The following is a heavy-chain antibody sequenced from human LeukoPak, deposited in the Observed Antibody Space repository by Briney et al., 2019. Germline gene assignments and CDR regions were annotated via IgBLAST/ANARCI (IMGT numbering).Heavy chain of an antibody. CDR3: ARDLGGGWTTFDF. D-gene: IGHD3-16*01. Sequence: GGSLRLSCAASGFTFSDYYMTWIRQAPGKGLEWLSYISSRGTAVYYAYSVRGRFTVSRDNARDSLYLQMSSLRVDDTAVYYCARDLGGGWTTFDFWGQGILVTVST. V-gene: IGHV3-11*01. CDR2: ISSRGTAV. J-gene: IGHJ5*01. CDR1: GFTFSDYY.